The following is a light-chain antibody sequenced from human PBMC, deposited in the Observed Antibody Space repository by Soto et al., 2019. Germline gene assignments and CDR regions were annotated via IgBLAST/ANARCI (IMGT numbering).Light chain of an antibody. Sequence: DIQMTQSPSTLSGSVGDRVTITCRASQTISSWLAWYQQKPGKAPKLLIYKASTLKSGVPSRFSGSGSGTDFTLTITRLEPEDFAVYHCQQYDGSPRTFGQGTKVDIK. V-gene: IGKV1-5*03. CDR2: KAS. CDR3: QQYDGSPRT. CDR1: QTISSW. J-gene: IGKJ1*01.